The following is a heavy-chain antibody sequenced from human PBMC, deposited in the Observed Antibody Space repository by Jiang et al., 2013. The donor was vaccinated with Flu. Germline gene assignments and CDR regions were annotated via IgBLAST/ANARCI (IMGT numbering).Heavy chain of an antibody. Sequence: TCTVSGGSITSDYWSWIRQPPGKGLEWIGYIYYSGSTNYNPSLKSRLTISVDTSKKQFSLKLSSVSAADTAVYYCARGTTYWYFDLWGRGTLVTVSS. J-gene: IGHJ2*01. V-gene: IGHV4-59*12. CDR1: GGSITSDY. D-gene: IGHD2/OR15-2a*01. CDR2: IYYSGST. CDR3: ARGTTYWYFDL.